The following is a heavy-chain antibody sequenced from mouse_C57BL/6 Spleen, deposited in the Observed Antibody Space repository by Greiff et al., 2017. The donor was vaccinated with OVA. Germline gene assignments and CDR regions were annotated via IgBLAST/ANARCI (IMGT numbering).Heavy chain of an antibody. CDR3: ARNYDYYGSSYRGYFDV. CDR2: IWSGGST. D-gene: IGHD1-1*01. V-gene: IGHV2-2*01. CDR1: GFSLTSYG. J-gene: IGHJ1*03. Sequence: VKLVESGPGLVQPSQSLSITCTVSGFSLTSYGVHWVRQSPGKGLEWLGVIWSGGSTDYNAAFISRLSISKDNSKSQVFFKMNSLQADDTAIYYCARNYDYYGSSYRGYFDVWGTGTTVTVSS.